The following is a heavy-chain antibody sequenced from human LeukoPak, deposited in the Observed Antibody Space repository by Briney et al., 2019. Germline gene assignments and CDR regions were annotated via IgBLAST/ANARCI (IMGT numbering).Heavy chain of an antibody. CDR3: ARVLWFGELRPRYNWFDP. J-gene: IGHJ5*02. CDR2: IYTSGST. V-gene: IGHV4-61*02. CDR1: GGSISSGSYY. Sequence: SETLSLTCTVSGGSISSGSYYWSWIRQPAGKGLEWIGRIYTSGSTNYNPSLKSRVTISVDTSKNQFSLKLSSVTAADTAVYYCARVLWFGELRPRYNWFDPWGQGTLVTVSS. D-gene: IGHD3-10*01.